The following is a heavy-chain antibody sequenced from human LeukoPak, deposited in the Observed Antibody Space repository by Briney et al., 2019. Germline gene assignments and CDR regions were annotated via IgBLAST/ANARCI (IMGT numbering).Heavy chain of an antibody. J-gene: IGHJ6*03. CDR1: GYTFTGYY. CDR2: INPNSGGT. V-gene: IGHV1-2*02. Sequence: ALVTVSCKASGYTFTGYYIHWLRQPPGQGLAWMGWINPNSGGTNYAQKFQGRVTMTRNTSISTAYMELSRLRSDDTAVYYCARGYSYGGYYYYYYMGVWGKGTTVTISS. CDR3: ARGYSYGGYYYYYYMGV. D-gene: IGHD5-18*01.